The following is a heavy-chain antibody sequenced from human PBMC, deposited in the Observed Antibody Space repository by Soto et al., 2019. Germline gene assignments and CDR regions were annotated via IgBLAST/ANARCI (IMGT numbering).Heavy chain of an antibody. J-gene: IGHJ4*02. D-gene: IGHD2-8*01. CDR3: ARGRRIVLMVYAIPDD. CDR2: INPTSGGT. Sequence: ASVMVSCKASGYAFTGYYMHWVGQAPGQGLEWMGWINPTSGGTNYAQKFQGGVTMTRDTSISTAYMELSRLRSDDPAVYYCARGRRIVLMVYAIPDDWGQGTMVTVSS. V-gene: IGHV1-2*02. CDR1: GYAFTGYY.